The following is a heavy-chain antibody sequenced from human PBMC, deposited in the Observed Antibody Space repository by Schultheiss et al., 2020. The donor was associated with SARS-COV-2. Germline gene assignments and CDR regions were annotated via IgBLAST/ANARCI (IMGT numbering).Heavy chain of an antibody. J-gene: IGHJ6*02. V-gene: IGHV3-30*03. Sequence: GGSLRLSCAASGFTFSSYDMHWVRQAPGKGLEWVAVISYDGSNKYYADSVKGRFTISRDNAKNSLYLQMNSLRAEDTAVYYCARWASKAYYYYYGMDVWGQGTTVTVSS. CDR1: GFTFSSYD. CDR3: ARWASKAYYYYYGMDV. D-gene: IGHD4-11*01. CDR2: ISYDGSNK.